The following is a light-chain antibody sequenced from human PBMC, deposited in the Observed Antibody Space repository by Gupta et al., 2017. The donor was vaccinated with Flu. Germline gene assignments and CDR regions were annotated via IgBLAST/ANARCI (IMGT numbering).Light chain of an antibody. CDR1: SSDVGGYSY. CDR2: EVN. V-gene: IGLV2-8*01. J-gene: IGLJ2*01. Sequence: QSALTQPPSASGSPGQSVAISCTGTSSDVGGYSYVSWYQQHPGKAPKLMIYEVNKRPSGVPDRFSGSKSGNTASLTVSGLQAEDEADYYCSSYAGRNNLVFGGGTKLTVL. CDR3: SSYAGRNNLV.